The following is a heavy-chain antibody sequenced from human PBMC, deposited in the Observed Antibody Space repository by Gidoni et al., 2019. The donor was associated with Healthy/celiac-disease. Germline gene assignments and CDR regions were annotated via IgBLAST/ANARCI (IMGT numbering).Heavy chain of an antibody. J-gene: IGHJ6*02. D-gene: IGHD2-15*01. Sequence: QVQLQQWGAGLLKPSETLSLTCAVYGGSFSGYYWSWIRQPPGKGLEWIGEINHSGSTNYNPSLKSRVTISVDTPKNQFSLKLSSVTAADTAVYYCARGACSGGSCYPYYYYGMDVWGQGTTVTVSS. CDR2: INHSGST. CDR3: ARGACSGGSCYPYYYYGMDV. CDR1: GGSFSGYY. V-gene: IGHV4-34*01.